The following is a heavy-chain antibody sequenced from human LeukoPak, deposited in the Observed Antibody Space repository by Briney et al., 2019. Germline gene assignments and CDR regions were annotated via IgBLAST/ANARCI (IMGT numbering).Heavy chain of an antibody. D-gene: IGHD2-2*01. CDR1: GGSISSYY. CDR2: IYTSGST. CDR3: ARGVVVVPAAISADYYYYMDV. J-gene: IGHJ6*03. V-gene: IGHV4-4*07. Sequence: SETLSLTCTVSGGSISSYYWSWIRQPAGKGLEWIGRIYTSGSTNYNPSLKSRVTMSVDTSKNQFSLKLSSVTAADTAVYYCARGVVVVPAAISADYYYYMDVWGKGTTVTVSS.